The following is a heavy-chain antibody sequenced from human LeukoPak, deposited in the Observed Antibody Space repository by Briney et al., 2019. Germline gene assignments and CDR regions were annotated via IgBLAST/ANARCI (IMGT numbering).Heavy chain of an antibody. Sequence: GGSLRLSCAASGFTFDDYAMHWVRQAPGKGLEWVSGISWNSGSIGYADSVKGRFTISRDNAKNSLYLQMNSLRAEDTAVYYCARENGDYVWGSRSYGGYYYGMDVWGQGTTVTVSS. CDR1: GFTFDDYA. CDR3: ARENGDYVWGSRSYGGYYYGMDV. CDR2: ISWNSGSI. J-gene: IGHJ6*02. D-gene: IGHD3-16*01. V-gene: IGHV3-9*01.